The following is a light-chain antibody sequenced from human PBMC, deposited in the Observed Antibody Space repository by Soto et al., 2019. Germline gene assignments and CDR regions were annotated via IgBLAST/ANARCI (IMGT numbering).Light chain of an antibody. Sequence: PGDRASLSCRASQSISGRYLAWYQQKPGQAPRLLIYDASSRATGIPDRFSGSGSGTDFILTISSLEPEDFGVFYCQQRFDWPKITFGQGTRLEIK. CDR3: QQRFDWPKIT. J-gene: IGKJ5*01. V-gene: IGKV3D-20*02. CDR2: DAS. CDR1: QSISGRY.